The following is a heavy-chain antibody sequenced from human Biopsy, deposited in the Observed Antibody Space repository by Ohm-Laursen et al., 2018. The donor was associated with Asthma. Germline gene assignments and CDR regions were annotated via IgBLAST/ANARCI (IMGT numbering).Heavy chain of an antibody. D-gene: IGHD4-17*01. Sequence: SETLSLTCRVSGGYTGSSDHHWAWIRQPPGKGLEWIGFVFWSGSTHYSRSLERRVSISIDTATNEFSMKLWSVTPADTAVYFCARVVSYGDIYFGIDVWGPGNTVVVS. CDR3: ARVVSYGDIYFGIDV. J-gene: IGHJ6*02. V-gene: IGHV4-30-4*01. CDR2: VFWSGST. CDR1: GGYTGSSDHH.